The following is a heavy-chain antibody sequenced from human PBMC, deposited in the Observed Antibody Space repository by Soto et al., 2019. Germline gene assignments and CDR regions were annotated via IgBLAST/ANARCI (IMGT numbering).Heavy chain of an antibody. CDR3: ARLYYDYV. CDR1: GFTFSTYS. Sequence: PGGSLRLSCVASGFTFSTYSMNWVRQAPGKGLEWIAYINADSDTIFYADSVKGRFTISRGDDKNSLFLQMNSLRDEDTAMYYCARLYYDYVWGQGTTVTVSS. V-gene: IGHV3-48*02. J-gene: IGHJ6*02. CDR2: INADSDTI. D-gene: IGHD3-3*01.